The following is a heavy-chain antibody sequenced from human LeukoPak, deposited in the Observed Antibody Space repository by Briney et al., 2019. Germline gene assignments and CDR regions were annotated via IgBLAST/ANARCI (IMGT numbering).Heavy chain of an antibody. CDR2: IYYSGST. D-gene: IGHD6-6*01. Sequence: SETLSLTCTVSGGSISSYYWSWIRQPPGKGLEWIGYIYYSGSTNYNPSLKSRVTMSVDTSKNQFSLKLSSVTAADTAVYYCARGGSWGQLGGLDYWGQGTLVTVSS. J-gene: IGHJ4*02. V-gene: IGHV4-59*01. CDR3: ARGGSWGQLGGLDY. CDR1: GGSISSYY.